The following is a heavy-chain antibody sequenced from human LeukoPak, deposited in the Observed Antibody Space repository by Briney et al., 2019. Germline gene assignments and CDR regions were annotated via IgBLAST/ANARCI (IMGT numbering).Heavy chain of an antibody. Sequence: SQTLSLTCTVSGGSISSGSCYWSWIRQPAGTGLEWIGRIYTSGSTNYNPSLKSRVTISVDTSKNQFSLKLSSVTAADTAVYYCARESIAAAGFDYWGQGTLVTVSS. V-gene: IGHV4-61*02. CDR1: GGSISSGSCY. CDR2: IYTSGST. D-gene: IGHD6-13*01. J-gene: IGHJ4*02. CDR3: ARESIAAAGFDY.